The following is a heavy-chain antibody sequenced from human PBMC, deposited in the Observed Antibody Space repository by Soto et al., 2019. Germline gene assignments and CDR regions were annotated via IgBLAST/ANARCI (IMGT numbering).Heavy chain of an antibody. Sequence: QVLLVQSGAEVKKPGASVKVSCKASGYTFTSYDINWVRQDTGQGLAWMGWINPNSGNTGYAQKFQGRVTMTRNTSRSTADMALSSLRSEDPVVYYCAIDKVGNHFYGGQGTLVTVSS. CDR3: AIDKVGNHFY. J-gene: IGHJ4*02. D-gene: IGHD7-27*01. CDR1: GYTFTSYD. V-gene: IGHV1-8*01. CDR2: INPNSGNT.